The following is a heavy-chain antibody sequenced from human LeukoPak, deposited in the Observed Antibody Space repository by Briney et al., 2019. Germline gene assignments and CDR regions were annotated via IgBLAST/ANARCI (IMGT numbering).Heavy chain of an antibody. CDR2: ISGSGGST. Sequence: GSLRLSCAASGFTFSSYGMSWVRQAPGKGLEWVSAISGSGGSTYYADSVKGRFTISRDNSKNTLYLQMNSLRAEDTAVYYCAKPVGDFDRLLERAVAFDIWGQGTMVTVSS. J-gene: IGHJ3*02. D-gene: IGHD3-9*01. CDR1: GFTFSSYG. V-gene: IGHV3-23*01. CDR3: AKPVGDFDRLLERAVAFDI.